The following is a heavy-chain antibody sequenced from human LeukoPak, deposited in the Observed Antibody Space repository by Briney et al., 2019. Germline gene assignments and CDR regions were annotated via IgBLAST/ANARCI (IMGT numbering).Heavy chain of an antibody. V-gene: IGHV3-11*01. Sequence: GGSLRLSCAASGFTFSDYYMSWVRQSPGKGLEWVSYISSSGSTIYYADSVRGRFTISRDNAKNSLYLQMNSLRAEDTAVYYCARRAYCGGDCYTSDYWGQGTLVTVSS. D-gene: IGHD2-21*02. CDR3: ARRAYCGGDCYTSDY. CDR1: GFTFSDYY. CDR2: ISSSGSTI. J-gene: IGHJ4*02.